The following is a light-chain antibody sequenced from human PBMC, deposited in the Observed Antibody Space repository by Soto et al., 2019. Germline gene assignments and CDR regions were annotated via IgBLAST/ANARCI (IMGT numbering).Light chain of an antibody. CDR2: DTS. CDR1: QGIGDT. J-gene: IGKJ1*01. CDR3: QQYETSSPT. Sequence: EIVMTQSPATLSVSPGEGATLSCRASQGIGDTLAWYQQKPGQTPRLLIYDTSIRATGVPARFSGSRSGADFTLTISRLEPEDFAVYYCQQYETSSPTFGQGSKVYI. V-gene: IGKV3-15*01.